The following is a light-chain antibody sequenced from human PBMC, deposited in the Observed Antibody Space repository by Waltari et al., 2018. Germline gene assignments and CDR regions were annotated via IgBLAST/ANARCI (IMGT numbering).Light chain of an antibody. Sequence: EIVMTQSPAPLSVPPGERATLSCRACQSVSSNLAWYQQKPGQTPRLLIYEASTRPTGIPARFSGSGSGTEFTLSISSLQSEDFAVYYCQQYNTWPPITFGQGTRLEIK. CDR2: EAS. CDR1: QSVSSN. J-gene: IGKJ5*01. V-gene: IGKV3-15*01. CDR3: QQYNTWPPIT.